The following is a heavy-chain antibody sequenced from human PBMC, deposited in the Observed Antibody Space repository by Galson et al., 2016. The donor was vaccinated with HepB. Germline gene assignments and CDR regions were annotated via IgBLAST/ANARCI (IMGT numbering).Heavy chain of an antibody. CDR3: ATDPAAGAEFFDP. J-gene: IGHJ5*02. V-gene: IGHV4-38-2*02. Sequence: SETLSLTCTVSGYSISSGYFWGWIRQPPGKGLEWIGSIYYTGSTYYNPSLKSRVTISVDTSKNQFSLNLNSVTAADTAVYYCATDPAAGAEFFDPWGQGTLATVSS. CDR2: IYYTGST. CDR1: GYSISSGYF. D-gene: IGHD6-13*01.